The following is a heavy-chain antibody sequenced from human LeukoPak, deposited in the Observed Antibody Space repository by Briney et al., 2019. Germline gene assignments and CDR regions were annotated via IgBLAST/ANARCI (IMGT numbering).Heavy chain of an antibody. V-gene: IGHV3-23*01. Sequence: GGSLRLSCAASGFTFSSYSMNWVRQAPGKGLEWVSGLSGGGRTTYYADSVKGRFTISRDNSKNTLYLQMDSLRAEDTAVYYCANTAIVVLSEVLDYGGQGTLATVSS. D-gene: IGHD2-8*01. CDR2: LSGGGRTT. J-gene: IGHJ4*02. CDR1: GFTFSSYS. CDR3: ANTAIVVLSEVLDY.